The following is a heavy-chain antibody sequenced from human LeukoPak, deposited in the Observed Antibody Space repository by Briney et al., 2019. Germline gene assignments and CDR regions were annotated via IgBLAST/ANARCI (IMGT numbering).Heavy chain of an antibody. CDR1: GYTFTIYD. CDR3: ALPPPGAYLAP. J-gene: IGHJ5*02. D-gene: IGHD2-8*02. V-gene: IGHV1-8*01. CDR2: MNPDSGNT. Sequence: ASVKVSCKASGYTFTIYDINWVRQAAGQGLEWMGWMNPDSGNTDFAQKFQGRVTMTRNTSISTAYMELSSLTSEDTAVYYCALPPPGAYLAPGGRGTLVPVSS.